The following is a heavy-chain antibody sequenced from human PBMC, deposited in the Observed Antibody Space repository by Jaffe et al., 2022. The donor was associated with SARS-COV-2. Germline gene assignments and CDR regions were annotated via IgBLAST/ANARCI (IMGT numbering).Heavy chain of an antibody. CDR3: ARDLSMTSLILDY. CDR1: GYTFISYV. D-gene: IGHD2-21*01. CDR2: IDGGNANT. V-gene: IGHV1-3*01. J-gene: IGHJ4*02. Sequence: QVQLVQSGAEVKKPGASVKVSCKASGYTFISYVVHWVRQAPGQGLEWMGWIDGGNANTKFSQKFQGRVTLTRDKSASTAYMEVSSLRSEDTGIYYCARDLSMTSLILDYWGQGTLVTVSS.